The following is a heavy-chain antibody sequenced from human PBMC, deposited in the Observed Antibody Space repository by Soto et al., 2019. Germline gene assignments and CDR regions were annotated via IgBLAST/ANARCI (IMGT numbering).Heavy chain of an antibody. Sequence: EVQLVESGGGLVKPGGSLRLSCAASGFTFSSYSMNWVRQAPGKGLEWVSSISSSSSYIYYADSVKGRFTISRDNAKNSLYLQMNSLRAEDTAVYYCARQVYDSGDYVWYFDYWGQGTLVTVSS. D-gene: IGHD4-17*01. V-gene: IGHV3-21*01. CDR2: ISSSSSYI. CDR1: GFTFSSYS. J-gene: IGHJ4*02. CDR3: ARQVYDSGDYVWYFDY.